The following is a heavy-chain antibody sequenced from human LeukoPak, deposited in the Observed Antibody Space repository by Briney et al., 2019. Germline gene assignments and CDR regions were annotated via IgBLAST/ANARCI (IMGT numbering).Heavy chain of an antibody. CDR3: ARGSTRADDY. Sequence: SETLSLTCTVSGDSISRHYWSWIRQPPGKGLEWIGYVYHDGTTNYNPSLKSRVAISIDTSRNQLSLKLSSMTGADTAVYYCARGSTRADDYWGQGILVTVSS. V-gene: IGHV4-59*11. CDR1: GDSISRHY. CDR2: VYHDGTT. D-gene: IGHD2/OR15-2a*01. J-gene: IGHJ4*02.